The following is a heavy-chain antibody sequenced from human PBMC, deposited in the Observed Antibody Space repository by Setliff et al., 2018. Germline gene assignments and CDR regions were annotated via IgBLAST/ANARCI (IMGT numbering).Heavy chain of an antibody. V-gene: IGHV3-7*03. D-gene: IGHD3-9*01. Sequence: GGSLRLSCAASGFDFKTHWMDWARQAPGKGLEWVANIKEDGSQRNYVDAVRGRFTVSRDNARNLLYLQMNSLRAEDTAVYYCAKHGAYNDFLTGYNFYYDMDVWGQGTTVTVSS. CDR3: AKHGAYNDFLTGYNFYYDMDV. J-gene: IGHJ6*02. CDR2: IKEDGSQR. CDR1: GFDFKTHW.